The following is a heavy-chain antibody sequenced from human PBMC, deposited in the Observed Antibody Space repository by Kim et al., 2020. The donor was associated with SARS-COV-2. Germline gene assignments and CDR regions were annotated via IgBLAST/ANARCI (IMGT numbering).Heavy chain of an antibody. Sequence: SETLSLTCTVSGGSISSSSYYWGWIRQPPGKGLEWIGSIYYSGSTYYNPSLKSRVTISVDTSKNQFSLKLSSVTAADTAVYYCARLWFGELEGHPGWSWFAPWGQGTLVTVSS. J-gene: IGHJ5*02. D-gene: IGHD3-10*01. CDR2: IYYSGST. V-gene: IGHV4-39*01. CDR3: ARLWFGELEGHPGWSWFAP. CDR1: GGSISSSSYY.